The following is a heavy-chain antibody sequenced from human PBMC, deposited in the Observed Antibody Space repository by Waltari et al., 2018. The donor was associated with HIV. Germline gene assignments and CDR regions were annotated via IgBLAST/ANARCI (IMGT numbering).Heavy chain of an antibody. J-gene: IGHJ6*02. CDR3: VKEHQYSHTWYSYYGMDV. CDR2: ISGSGGNT. D-gene: IGHD6-13*01. CDR1: GFTFRTKG. Sequence: EVQLLESGGGLVQTGGSLSLSGAASGFTFRTKGRHWFGQAPGKGLEWVSAISGSGGNTYYADSLKGRFTISRDNSKNTLYLQMNSLRAEDTAVYFCVKEHQYSHTWYSYYGMDVWGQGTTVTVSS. V-gene: IGHV3-23*01.